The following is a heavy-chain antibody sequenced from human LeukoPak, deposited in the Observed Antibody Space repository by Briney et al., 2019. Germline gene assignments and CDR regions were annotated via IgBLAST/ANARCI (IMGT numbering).Heavy chain of an antibody. J-gene: IGHJ4*02. D-gene: IGHD4-17*01. CDR3: AKWSGDYPSYYLDY. Sequence: GGSLRLSCAASGFIFNTYAMSWVRQAPGKGLEWVSTIRGSGESTHYADSVQGRFTISRDASKNTVYLQMNSLRAEDTAVYSCAKWSGDYPSYYLDYWGQGTLVTVSS. CDR2: IRGSGEST. CDR1: GFIFNTYA. V-gene: IGHV3-23*01.